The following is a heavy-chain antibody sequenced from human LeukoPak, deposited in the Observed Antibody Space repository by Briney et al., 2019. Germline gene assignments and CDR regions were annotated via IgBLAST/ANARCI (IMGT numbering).Heavy chain of an antibody. CDR3: ARLFRYCSGGTCYTDRGYFFDY. CDR2: ISGSGANT. Sequence: PGGSLRLSCVAPGFTFSNYAMSWVRQAPGKGLEWVSTISGSGANTYYADSVKGRFTISSDNSKNTLSLQMNSLAADAAAVYYCARLFRYCSGGTCYTDRGYFFDYWGQGTLVTVSS. CDR1: GFTFSNYA. J-gene: IGHJ4*02. V-gene: IGHV3-23*01. D-gene: IGHD2-15*01.